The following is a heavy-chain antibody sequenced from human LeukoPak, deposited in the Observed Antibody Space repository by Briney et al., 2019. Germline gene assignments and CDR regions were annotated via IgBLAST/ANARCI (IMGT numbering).Heavy chain of an antibody. CDR2: INPNSGGT. Sequence: ASVKVSCKAAGYTFTGYYMFWVRQAPGQGLEWMGRINPNSGGTNYAQKFQGRVTMTRDTSISTAYMELSRLRSDDTAVYYCARGGYSSSWFFDYWGQGTLVTVSS. J-gene: IGHJ4*02. D-gene: IGHD6-13*01. V-gene: IGHV1-2*06. CDR1: GYTFTGYY. CDR3: ARGGYSSSWFFDY.